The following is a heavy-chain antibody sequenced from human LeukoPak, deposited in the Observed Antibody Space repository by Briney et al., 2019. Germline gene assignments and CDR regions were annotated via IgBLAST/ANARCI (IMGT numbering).Heavy chain of an antibody. CDR3: AKDLPLYCSITSCFDAFNI. CDR1: GFTFSTYW. Sequence: GGSLRLSCAASGFTFSTYWMHWVRQAPGKGLVWVSRINPDGSSTNYADSVKGRFTISRDNSKNTLYLQMNSLRPEDTAVYYCAKDLPLYCSITSCFDAFNIWGQGTMVTVSS. J-gene: IGHJ3*02. D-gene: IGHD2-2*01. CDR2: INPDGSST. V-gene: IGHV3-74*01.